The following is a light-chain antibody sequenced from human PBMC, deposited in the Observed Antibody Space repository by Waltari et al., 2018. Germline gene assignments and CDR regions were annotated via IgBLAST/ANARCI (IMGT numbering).Light chain of an antibody. Sequence: QSALTQPASVSGSPGQSITIPCTGTSSDVGGYNYVSWYQQHPGKVPKLLIFDVHNSPPRVSNRFSGSKSDYTVSLRITGIQAEDESDYYCCSLTGRSTWVFGGETKLTVL. CDR1: SSDVGGYNY. V-gene: IGLV2-14*01. CDR3: CSLTGRSTWV. CDR2: DVH. J-gene: IGLJ3*02.